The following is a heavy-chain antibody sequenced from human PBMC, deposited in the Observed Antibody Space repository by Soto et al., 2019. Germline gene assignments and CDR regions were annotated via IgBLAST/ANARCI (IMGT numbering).Heavy chain of an antibody. V-gene: IGHV3-74*01. D-gene: IGHD5-12*01. CDR3: ARDGGRSGYENY. CDR1: GFTFSSYW. Sequence: EVHLVESGGGLVQPGGSLRLSCAASGFTFSSYWMHWVRQAPGKGLAWVSRINSDGTTSSYADSVQGRFTVSRDNTKNTLYLQMNSLRAEDTAVYYCARDGGRSGYENYWGQGTLVTVPS. J-gene: IGHJ4*02. CDR2: INSDGTTS.